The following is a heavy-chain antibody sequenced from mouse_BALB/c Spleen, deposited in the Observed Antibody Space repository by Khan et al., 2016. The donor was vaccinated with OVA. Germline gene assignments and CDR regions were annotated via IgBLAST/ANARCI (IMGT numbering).Heavy chain of an antibody. D-gene: IGHD1-2*01. Sequence: EVELVESGGDLVNPGGSLKLSCAASGFIFSSYGMSWVRQTPDKRLEWVATISSGGTYTYYPDSVKGRFTISSDTAKNTLSLQMSSLKSEDTAMYYCTRFITTATGEYYARDYWGQGTSVTVSS. J-gene: IGHJ4*01. CDR2: ISSGGTYT. V-gene: IGHV5-6*01. CDR3: TRFITTATGEYYARDY. CDR1: GFIFSSYG.